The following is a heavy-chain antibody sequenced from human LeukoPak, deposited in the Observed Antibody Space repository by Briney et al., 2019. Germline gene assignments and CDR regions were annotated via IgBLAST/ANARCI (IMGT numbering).Heavy chain of an antibody. D-gene: IGHD5-12*01. CDR1: GYSFTSYW. V-gene: IGHV5-51*01. Sequence: GESLKISCKGSGYSFTSYWIGWVRPMPGKGLDWMGVIYPGDSDTRYSPSFQGQVTISADKSISTAYLQWGSLKASDTAMYYCARYSGYDWRGYYYYGMDVWGQGTTVTVSS. CDR2: IYPGDSDT. J-gene: IGHJ6*02. CDR3: ARYSGYDWRGYYYYGMDV.